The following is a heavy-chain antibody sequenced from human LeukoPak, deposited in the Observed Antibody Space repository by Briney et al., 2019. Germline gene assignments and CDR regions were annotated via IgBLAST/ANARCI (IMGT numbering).Heavy chain of an antibody. CDR2: IRGSDGST. CDR3: AKDDAKVVVVAAKGYYYMDV. Sequence: GGSLRLSCAASGFTFSSYAMSWVRQAPGKGLEWVSAIRGSDGSTYYADSVRGRFTISRDNSKNTLYLQMNSLRAEDTAVYYCAKDDAKVVVVAAKGYYYMDVWGKGTTVTVSS. V-gene: IGHV3-23*01. CDR1: GFTFSSYA. J-gene: IGHJ6*03. D-gene: IGHD2-15*01.